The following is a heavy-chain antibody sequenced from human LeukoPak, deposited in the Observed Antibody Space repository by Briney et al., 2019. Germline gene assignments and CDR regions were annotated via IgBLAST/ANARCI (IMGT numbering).Heavy chain of an antibody. V-gene: IGHV4-59*01. CDR1: GGSISSYY. CDR3: ARTGVVATSYFFDY. J-gene: IGHJ4*01. CDR2: IYYSGSA. D-gene: IGHD5-12*01. Sequence: KPSETLSLTCTVSGGSISSYYWSWIRQPPGKGLEWIGFIYYSGSANYNPSLRSRVTISVDTSKNQFPLKLTSVTAADTAVYYCARTGVVATSYFFDYWGHGTLVTVSS.